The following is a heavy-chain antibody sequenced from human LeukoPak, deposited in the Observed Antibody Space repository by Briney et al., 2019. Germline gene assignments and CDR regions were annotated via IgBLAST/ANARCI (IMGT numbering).Heavy chain of an antibody. CDR1: GFTVSSNY. CDR2: IYSGGST. Sequence: GGSLRLSCAASGFTVSSNYMSWVRQAPGKGLEWVSVIYSGGSTYYADSVKGRFTISRDNSKNTLYLQMNSLRAEDTAVYYCARTTYYYDSSGYRGDRGDYWGQGTLVTVSS. J-gene: IGHJ4*02. CDR3: ARTTYYYDSSGYRGDRGDY. D-gene: IGHD3-22*01. V-gene: IGHV3-53*01.